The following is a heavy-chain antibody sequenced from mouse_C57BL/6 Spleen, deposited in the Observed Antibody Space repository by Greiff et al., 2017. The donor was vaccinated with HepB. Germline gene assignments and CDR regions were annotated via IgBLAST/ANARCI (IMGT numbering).Heavy chain of an antibody. V-gene: IGHV2-2*01. Sequence: VKLVESGPGLVQPSQSLSITCTVSGFSLTSYGVHWVRQSPGKGLEWLGVIWSGGSTDYNAAFISRLSISKDNSKSQVFFKMNSLQADDTAIYYCARMREGTWFAYWGQGTLVTVSA. CDR1: GFSLTSYG. CDR2: IWSGGST. J-gene: IGHJ3*01. CDR3: ARMREGTWFAY.